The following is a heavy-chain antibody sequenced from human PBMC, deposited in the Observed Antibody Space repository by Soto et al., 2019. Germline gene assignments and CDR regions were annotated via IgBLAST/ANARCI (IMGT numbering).Heavy chain of an antibody. CDR3: ARLAYSHYST. CDR2: IYYSGTT. Sequence: PSENLSLTCTVSGGSIKVGGYYWGWIRQPPGKGLEWVATIYYSGTTYYNPSLKSRLTISLDTSRNQFSLDLTSVTAADTAVYYCARLAYSHYSTWGQGTLVTVSS. D-gene: IGHD1-26*01. V-gene: IGHV4-39*01. CDR1: GGSIKVGGYY. J-gene: IGHJ4*02.